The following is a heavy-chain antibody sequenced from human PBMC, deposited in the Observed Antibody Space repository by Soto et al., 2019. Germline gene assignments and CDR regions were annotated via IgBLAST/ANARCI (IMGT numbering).Heavy chain of an antibody. J-gene: IGHJ5*02. CDR3: VKNSGWFNT. D-gene: IGHD3-10*01. Sequence: GGSMRLSCEASGFTLSDYHMSWIRQAPGKGLEWVSYITAIGNIIYYAASVKGPFTISRDNAKNSLSLQMDSLTADDTAVYFCVKNSGWFNTWGQGTPVTVSS. V-gene: IGHV3-11*01. CDR1: GFTLSDYH. CDR2: ITAIGNII.